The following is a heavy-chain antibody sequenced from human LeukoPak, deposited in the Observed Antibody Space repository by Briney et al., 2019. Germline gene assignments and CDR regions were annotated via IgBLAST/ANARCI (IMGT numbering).Heavy chain of an antibody. Sequence: GGSLRPSCAASGFTFSSYAMSWVRQAPGKGLEWVSAISGSGGSTYYADSVKGRFTISRDNSKNTLYLQMNSLRAEDTAVYYCAKDPNSYGSVYNWFDPWGQGTLVTVSS. V-gene: IGHV3-23*01. CDR3: AKDPNSYGSVYNWFDP. CDR2: ISGSGGST. CDR1: GFTFSSYA. J-gene: IGHJ5*02. D-gene: IGHD3-10*01.